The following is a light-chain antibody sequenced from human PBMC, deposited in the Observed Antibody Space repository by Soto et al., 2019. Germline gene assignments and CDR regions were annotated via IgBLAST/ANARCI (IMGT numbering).Light chain of an antibody. CDR2: AAS. V-gene: IGKV1-39*01. CDR1: QSISTY. CDR3: LQSYTAPLT. Sequence: DIQMTQSPSSLSASVGDRVTISCRASQSISTYLNWYQQKPGKAPDLLIYAASSLQSWAPPRFSGSGSGTDLTLTIMRLQPEDCATYYCLQSYTAPLTFGGGTKVELK. J-gene: IGKJ4*01.